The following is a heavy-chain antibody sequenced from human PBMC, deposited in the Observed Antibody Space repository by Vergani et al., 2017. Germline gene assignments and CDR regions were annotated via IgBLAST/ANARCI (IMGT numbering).Heavy chain of an antibody. D-gene: IGHD3-16*01. CDR1: GYSFSNYW. CDR3: TRDRLDDSYAYFDY. Sequence: EVQLVQSGAEVKKPGESLKISCKASGYSFSNYWIGWVRQMSGKGLEWMGIIYPGDSDTRYSPSFQGQVTISADKSITTAYLQWGSLRASDTAVYYCTRDRLDDSYAYFDYWGQGTLVTVSP. J-gene: IGHJ4*02. CDR2: IYPGDSDT. V-gene: IGHV5-51*03.